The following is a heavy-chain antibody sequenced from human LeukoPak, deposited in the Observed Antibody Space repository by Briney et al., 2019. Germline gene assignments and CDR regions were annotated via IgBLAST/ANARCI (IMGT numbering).Heavy chain of an antibody. D-gene: IGHD6-13*01. CDR1: GGSISSSNW. Sequence: PSGTLSLTCAVSGGSISSSNWWSWVRQPPGKGLEWIGEIYHSGSTNYNPSLKSRVTISVDTSKNQFSLKLSSVTAADTAVYYCARESSSSWYYFDYWGQGTLVTVSS. J-gene: IGHJ4*02. CDR3: ARESSSSWYYFDY. CDR2: IYHSGST. V-gene: IGHV4-4*02.